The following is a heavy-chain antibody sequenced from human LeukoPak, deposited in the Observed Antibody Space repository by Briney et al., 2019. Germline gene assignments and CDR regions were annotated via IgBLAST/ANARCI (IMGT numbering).Heavy chain of an antibody. CDR3: AREGDSWGIVVVSYMDV. V-gene: IGHV1-46*01. CDR1: GYTFTSYY. CDR2: INPSGGST. D-gene: IGHD2-2*01. J-gene: IGHJ6*03. Sequence: ASVKVSCKASGYTFTSYYMHWVRQAPGQGLEWMGIINPSGGSTSYAQKFQGRVTMTRDTSTSTVYMELSSLRSEDTAVYYCAREGDSWGIVVVSYMDVWGKGTTVTVSS.